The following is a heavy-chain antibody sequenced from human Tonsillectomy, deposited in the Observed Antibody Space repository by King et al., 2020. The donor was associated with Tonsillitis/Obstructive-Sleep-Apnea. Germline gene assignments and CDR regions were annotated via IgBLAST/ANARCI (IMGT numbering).Heavy chain of an antibody. V-gene: IGHV1-46*01. Sequence: QLVQSGAEVKKPGASMKVSCKASGYTFTSYYMHWVRQAPGQGLEWMGIINPLGGSTSYAQGFQGRVTMTRDTSTSTVYMELSSLRSEDTAIYYCSRDQGSSWEEGMDVWGQGTTVTVSS. D-gene: IGHD6-13*01. CDR3: SRDQGSSWEEGMDV. CDR1: GYTFTSYY. CDR2: INPLGGST. J-gene: IGHJ6*02.